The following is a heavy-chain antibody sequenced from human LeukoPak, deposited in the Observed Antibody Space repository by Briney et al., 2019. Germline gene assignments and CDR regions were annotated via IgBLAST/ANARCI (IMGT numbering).Heavy chain of an antibody. CDR1: GFTFSSYG. CDR2: IRYDGSNK. Sequence: GGSLRLSCAASGFTFSSYGMYWVRQAPGKGLEWVAFIRYDGSNKYYADSVKGRFTISRDNSKNTLYLQTNSLGAEDTAVYYCAKPYAGYCSSTSCSYFDYWGQGTLVTVSS. D-gene: IGHD2-2*01. V-gene: IGHV3-30*02. J-gene: IGHJ4*02. CDR3: AKPYAGYCSSTSCSYFDY.